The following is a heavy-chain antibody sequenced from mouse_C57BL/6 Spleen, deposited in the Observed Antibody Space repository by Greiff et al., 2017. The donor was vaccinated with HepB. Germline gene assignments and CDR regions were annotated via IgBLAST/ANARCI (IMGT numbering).Heavy chain of an antibody. CDR1: GYTFTSYG. CDR3: AREGDYGLDY. Sequence: QVQLKESGAELARPGASVKLSCKASGYTFTSYGISWVKQRTGQGLEWIGEIYPRSGNTYYNEKFKGKATLTADKSSSTAYMELRSLTSEDSAVYFCAREGDYGLDYWGQGTTLTVSS. D-gene: IGHD1-1*02. V-gene: IGHV1-81*01. CDR2: IYPRSGNT. J-gene: IGHJ2*01.